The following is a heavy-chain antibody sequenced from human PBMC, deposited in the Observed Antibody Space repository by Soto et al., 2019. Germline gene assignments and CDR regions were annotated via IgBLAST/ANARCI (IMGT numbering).Heavy chain of an antibody. CDR3: TTDSGGYYGSLAY. CDR2: IKSKNEGGTI. D-gene: IGHD1-26*01. V-gene: IGHV3-15*07. CDR1: AFTFSNAW. Sequence: QLLESGGGLVKPGGSLRLSCAASAFTFSNAWMNWVRQAPGKGLEWVGRIKSKNEGGTIDYAAPVKGRFTISRDDSKNTLFLQMNSLKTEDTAVYYCTTDSGGYYGSLAYWGQGTLATVSS. J-gene: IGHJ4*02.